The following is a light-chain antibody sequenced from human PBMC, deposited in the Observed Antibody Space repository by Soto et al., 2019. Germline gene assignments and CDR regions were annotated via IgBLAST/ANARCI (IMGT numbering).Light chain of an antibody. CDR1: QSVSRSY. CDR3: QQYGNSPYT. Sequence: EIVLTQSPGTLSLSPGERATLSCRASQSVSRSYLAWYQQKPGQAHRLLIYGAYSRATGIQDRFSGSGSGTDFTLTIRRLEPEDFAVYYCQQYGNSPYTFGQGTKVDI. CDR2: GAY. V-gene: IGKV3-20*01. J-gene: IGKJ2*01.